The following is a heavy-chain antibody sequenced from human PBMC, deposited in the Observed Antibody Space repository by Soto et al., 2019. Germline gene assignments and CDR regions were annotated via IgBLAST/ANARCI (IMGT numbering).Heavy chain of an antibody. V-gene: IGHV1-69*08. D-gene: IGHD6-13*01. Sequence: QVQLVQSGAEVKKPGSSVKVSCKASGGTFSSYTISWVRQAPGQGLEWMGRLLPILGIANYSKTFQGRVTITADKSTSTADMELSSLRSEDTAVYYCARERQQVHPDWGQGNLVTVSS. CDR2: LLPILGIA. CDR1: GGTFSSYT. J-gene: IGHJ4*02. CDR3: ARERQQVHPD.